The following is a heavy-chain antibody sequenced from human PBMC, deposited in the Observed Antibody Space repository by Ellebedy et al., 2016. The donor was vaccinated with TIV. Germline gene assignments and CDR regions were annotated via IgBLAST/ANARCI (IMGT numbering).Heavy chain of an antibody. CDR1: GGSISSYY. CDR2: IYYSGST. J-gene: IGHJ4*02. V-gene: IGHV4-59*01. CDR3: ASANVAAPLAY. Sequence: MPSETLSLTCTVSGGSISSYYWSWIRQPPGKGLEWIGYIYYSGSTNYNPSLKSRVTISVDTSKNQFSLKLSSVTAADTAVYYCASANVAAPLAYWGQGTLVTVSS. D-gene: IGHD6-6*01.